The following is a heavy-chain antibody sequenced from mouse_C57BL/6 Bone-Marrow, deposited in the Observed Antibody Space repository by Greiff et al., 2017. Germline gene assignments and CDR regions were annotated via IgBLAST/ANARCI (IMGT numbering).Heavy chain of an antibody. CDR3: ASQGAMDY. D-gene: IGHD3-2*02. CDR1: GYTFTSYG. CDR2: IDPRSGNT. J-gene: IGHJ4*01. V-gene: IGHV1-81*01. Sequence: VQLQQSGAELARPGASVKLSCKASGYTFTSYGISWVKQRTGQGLEWIGEIDPRSGNTYYNEKFKGKATLTADKSSSTAYMELRSLTSEDSAGYYYASQGAMDYWGQGTSVTVS.